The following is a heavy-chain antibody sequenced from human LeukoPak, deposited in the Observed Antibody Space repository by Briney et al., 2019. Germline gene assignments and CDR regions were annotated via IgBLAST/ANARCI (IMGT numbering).Heavy chain of an antibody. D-gene: IGHD3-3*01. CDR3: AKGTGLYYDFPDAFDI. Sequence: PGRSLRLSCAASGFTFDDYAMHWVRQAPGKGLEWVLGISWNSGSIGYADSVKGRFTISRDNAKNSLYLQMNSLRAEDTAVYYCAKGTGLYYDFPDAFDIWGQGTMVTVSS. V-gene: IGHV3-9*01. CDR1: GFTFDDYA. CDR2: ISWNSGSI. J-gene: IGHJ3*02.